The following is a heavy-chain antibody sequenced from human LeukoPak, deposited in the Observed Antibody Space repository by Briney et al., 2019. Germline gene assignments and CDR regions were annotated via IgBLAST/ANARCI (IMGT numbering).Heavy chain of an antibody. V-gene: IGHV3-23*01. J-gene: IGHJ6*02. CDR2: ISGSGGST. CDR1: GFTFSSYA. Sequence: GGSLRLSCAASGFTFSSYAMSWVRQAPGKGLEWVSAISGSGGSTYYADSVKGRFTISRDDSKNTLYLQMNSLRAEDTAVYYCAKDPTGSGYYYYYYGMDVWGQGTTVTVSS. CDR3: AKDPTGSGYYYYYYGMDV. D-gene: IGHD3-3*01.